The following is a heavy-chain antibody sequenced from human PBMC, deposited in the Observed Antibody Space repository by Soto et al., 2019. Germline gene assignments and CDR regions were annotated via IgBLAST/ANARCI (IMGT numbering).Heavy chain of an antibody. CDR1: GFTLTTYI. Sequence: WGSLRLSCAVSGFTLTTYIMNWVRHAPGKGLEWISFINKNGFTIYYADSVKGRFTISRDYAKNSLYLQMDSLRHEDTAVYYCARGAVTGTSLFDYWGLGHVVTV. D-gene: IGHD6-19*01. J-gene: IGHJ4*02. V-gene: IGHV3-48*02. CDR2: INKNGFTI. CDR3: ARGAVTGTSLFDY.